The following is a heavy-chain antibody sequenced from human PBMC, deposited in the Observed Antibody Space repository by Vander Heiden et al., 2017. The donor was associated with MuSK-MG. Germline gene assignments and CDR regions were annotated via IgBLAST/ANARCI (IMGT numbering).Heavy chain of an antibody. V-gene: IGHV3-23*01. CDR3: AKEGWAGATIEGYMDS. CDR2: ITGSGLYS. CDR1: GFTIENYA. Sequence: EVQLLESGGGLVQPGGSLRLSCVGSGFTIENYAMSWVRQAPGKGLEWVSGITGSGLYSLYADSVKGRFTVSRDNSKKTVYLQMSSLRGEDTARYFCAKEGWAGATIEGYMDSWGQGTLVTVSS. J-gene: IGHJ5*01. D-gene: IGHD1-26*01.